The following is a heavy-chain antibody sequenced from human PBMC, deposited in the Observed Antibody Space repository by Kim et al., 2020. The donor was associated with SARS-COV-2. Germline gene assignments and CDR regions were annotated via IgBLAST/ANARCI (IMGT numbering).Heavy chain of an antibody. D-gene: IGHD3-10*01. J-gene: IGHJ4*02. V-gene: IGHV3-11*04. CDR1: GFTFSDYY. Sequence: GGSLRLSCAASGFTFSDYYMTWIRQAPGRVLEWLSYISGSGGTIYYADSVKGRFTISRDNAKNSLYLQLNSLRAEDTALYYCARRISVVRGAPFDYWGQGTLVTVSS. CDR2: ISGSGGTI. CDR3: ARRISVVRGAPFDY.